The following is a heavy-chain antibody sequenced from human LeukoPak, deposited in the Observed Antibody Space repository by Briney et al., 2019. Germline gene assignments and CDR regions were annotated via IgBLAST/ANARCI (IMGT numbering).Heavy chain of an antibody. D-gene: IGHD2-15*01. CDR1: GFTVSSNY. CDR3: ARDRRYCSGSSCYSGVDY. V-gene: IGHV3-53*01. Sequence: PGGSLRLSCAAPGFTVSSNYMTWVRQAPGKGLEWVSVIYSGGSTYYGDSVKGRFTISRDNSKNTLYLQMNSLRAEDTAVYYCARDRRYCSGSSCYSGVDYWGQGTLVTVSS. CDR2: IYSGGST. J-gene: IGHJ4*02.